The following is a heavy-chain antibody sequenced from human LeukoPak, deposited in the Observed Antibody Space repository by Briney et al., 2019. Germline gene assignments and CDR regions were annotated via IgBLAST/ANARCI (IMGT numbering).Heavy chain of an antibody. CDR2: ISAYNGNT. CDR3: ARARSSSDSSGYYYHLECDD. CDR1: GYTFTSYG. J-gene: IGHJ4*02. Sequence: ASVKVSCKASGYTFTSYGISWVRQAPGQGLEWMGWISAYNGNTNYAQKLQGRVTMTTDTSTSTAYMELRSLRSDDTAVYYCARARSSSDSSGYYYHLECDDWGQGTLVTVSS. V-gene: IGHV1-18*01. D-gene: IGHD3-22*01.